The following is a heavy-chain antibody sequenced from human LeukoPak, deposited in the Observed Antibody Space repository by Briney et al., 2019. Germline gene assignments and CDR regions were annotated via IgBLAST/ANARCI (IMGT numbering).Heavy chain of an antibody. Sequence: PGRSLRLSCAASGFTFSTYAMHWVRQPPGKGLEWVAVISYDGSHKYYADSVKGRFTISRDNSKNTLYLQMNSLRAEDTAVYYCARGRVLVVAASNFIDYCGQGTLVTVSS. D-gene: IGHD2-15*01. CDR3: ARGRVLVVAASNFIDY. CDR1: GFTFSTYA. J-gene: IGHJ4*02. CDR2: ISYDGSHK. V-gene: IGHV3-30*04.